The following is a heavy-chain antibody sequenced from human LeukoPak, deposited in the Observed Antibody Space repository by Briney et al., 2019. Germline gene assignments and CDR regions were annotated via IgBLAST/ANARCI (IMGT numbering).Heavy chain of an antibody. V-gene: IGHV3-11*04. Sequence: GGSLRLSCTLSGFTFSDYYMAWIRQAPGTGLEWLSYLSGDGHTIYYADSVRGRFTISRDNAKNSLYLQMNSLTAEDTAVYYCAKTRLQGRGPTREFDSWGQGILVTVSS. CDR1: GFTFSDYY. CDR3: AKTRLQGRGPTREFDS. J-gene: IGHJ4*02. D-gene: IGHD2-2*01. CDR2: LSGDGHTI.